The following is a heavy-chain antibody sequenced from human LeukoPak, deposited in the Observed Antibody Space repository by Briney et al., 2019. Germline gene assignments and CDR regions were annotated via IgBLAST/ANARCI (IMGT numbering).Heavy chain of an antibody. D-gene: IGHD5-18*01. CDR2: VIPIFGTA. Sequence: SVKVSCKASGGTFSSYAISWVRQAPGQGLEWMGGVIPIFGTANYAQKFQGRVTITADKSTSTAYMELSSLRSEDTAVYYCARGGYSYGERIDYWGQGTLVTVSS. V-gene: IGHV1-69*06. J-gene: IGHJ4*02. CDR3: ARGGYSYGERIDY. CDR1: GGTFSSYA.